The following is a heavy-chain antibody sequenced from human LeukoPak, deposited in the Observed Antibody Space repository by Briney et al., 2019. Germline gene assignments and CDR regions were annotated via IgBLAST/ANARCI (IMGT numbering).Heavy chain of an antibody. D-gene: IGHD6-19*01. CDR3: ARYFVSVADNWFDP. J-gene: IGHJ5*02. Sequence: SETLSLTCAVYGGSFNGYYWSWIRQPPGKGLEWIGEINHSGSTNYNPPLKSRVTISVDTSRNQFSLKLSSVTAADTAVYYCARYFVSVADNWFDPWGQGTLVTVSS. CDR2: INHSGST. CDR1: GGSFNGYY. V-gene: IGHV4-34*01.